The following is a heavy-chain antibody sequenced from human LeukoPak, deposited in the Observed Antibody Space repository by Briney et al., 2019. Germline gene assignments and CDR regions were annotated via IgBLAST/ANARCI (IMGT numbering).Heavy chain of an antibody. V-gene: IGHV4-59*11. CDR1: GGSLSTHH. CDR2: ISDSGST. Sequence: SETLSLTCVVSGGSLSTHHWSWIRQSPGRGLEWIGYISDSGSTNYNPSLKSRVTISVDTSKNQFSLMLSSVTAADTAVYHCARGYDSSAYYPFNYWGQGTLVTVSS. CDR3: ARGYDSSAYYPFNY. D-gene: IGHD3-22*01. J-gene: IGHJ4*02.